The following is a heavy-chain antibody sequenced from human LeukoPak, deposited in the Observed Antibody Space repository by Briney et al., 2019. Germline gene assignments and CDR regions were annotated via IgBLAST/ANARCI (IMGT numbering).Heavy chain of an antibody. Sequence: SETLSLTCAVYGGSFSGYYWSWIRQPPGKGLEWIGEINHSGSTNYNPSLKSRVTISVDTSKNQFSLKLSSVTAADTAVYYCSRGQELRFLGVLIPGDYPETKGVGPRGQGT. D-gene: IGHD3-3*01. J-gene: IGHJ6*01. V-gene: IGHV4-34*01. CDR1: GGSFSGYY. CDR2: INHSGST. CDR3: SRGQELRFLGVLIPGDYPETKGVGP.